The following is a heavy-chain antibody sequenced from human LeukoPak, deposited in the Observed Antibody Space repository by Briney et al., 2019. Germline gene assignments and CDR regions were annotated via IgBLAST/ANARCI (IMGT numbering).Heavy chain of an antibody. D-gene: IGHD2-21*01. J-gene: IGHJ4*02. Sequence: PSETLSLTCTVSGGSISTNDYYWGWIRQPPGKGLEWIGNIYYSGSTNYNPSLKSRVTISVDTSKNQFSLKLSSVTAADTAVYYCARRGHVASGFDYWGQGTLVTVSS. CDR2: IYYSGST. CDR1: GGSISTNDYY. CDR3: ARRGHVASGFDY. V-gene: IGHV4-39*07.